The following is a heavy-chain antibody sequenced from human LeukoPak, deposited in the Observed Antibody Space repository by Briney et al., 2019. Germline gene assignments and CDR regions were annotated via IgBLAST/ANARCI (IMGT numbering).Heavy chain of an antibody. CDR2: ISSSSSTK. CDR3: ARDPDF. V-gene: IGHV3-48*01. CDR1: GFMFSSYG. J-gene: IGHJ4*02. Sequence: GGSLRLSCAASGFMFSSYGMNWVRQAPGKGLEWVSYISSSSSTKYYADSVKGRFIISRDNAKNSLYLQMNSLRAEDAAVYFCARDPDFWGQGTLVTVSS.